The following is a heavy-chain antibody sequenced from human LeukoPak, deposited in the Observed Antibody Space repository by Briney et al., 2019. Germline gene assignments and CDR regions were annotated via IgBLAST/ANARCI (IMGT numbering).Heavy chain of an antibody. V-gene: IGHV3-66*01. CDR2: LYSGGTT. CDR1: GFTVSSNY. CDR3: ARAVDIVATTPFDL. D-gene: IGHD5-12*01. J-gene: IGHJ3*01. Sequence: GGSLRLSCAASGFTVSSNYMTWVRQAPRKGLEWVSVLYSGGTTYYSDSVKGRFTISRDNSKNTVYLDMKSLRAEDTAVYYCARAVDIVATTPFDLWGQGTMVTVSS.